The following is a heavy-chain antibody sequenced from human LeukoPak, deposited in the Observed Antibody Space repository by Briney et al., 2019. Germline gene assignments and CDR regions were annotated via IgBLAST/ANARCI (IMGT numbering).Heavy chain of an antibody. J-gene: IGHJ4*02. D-gene: IGHD3-10*01. CDR3: ARARFGVNTN. CDR2: IYYSGST. V-gene: IGHV4-39*07. Sequence: PSETLSLTCTVSGGSISSSSYYWGWIRQPPGKGLEWIGSIYYSGSTYYNPSLKSRVTISVDTSKNQFSLKLSSVTAADTAVYYCARARFGVNTNWGQGTLVTVSS. CDR1: GGSISSSSYY.